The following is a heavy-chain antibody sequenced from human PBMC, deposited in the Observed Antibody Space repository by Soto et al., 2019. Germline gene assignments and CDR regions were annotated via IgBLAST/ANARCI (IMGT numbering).Heavy chain of an antibody. CDR2: ISYDGSNK. Sequence: QVQLVESGGGVVQPGRSLRLSCAASGFTFSSYAMHWVRQAPGKGLEWVAVISYDGSNKYYADSVKGRFTISRDNSKNTLYLQMNSLRAEDTAVYYCARPYCSGGSCYPTDGMDVWGQGTTVTVSS. CDR1: GFTFSSYA. J-gene: IGHJ6*02. V-gene: IGHV3-30-3*01. CDR3: ARPYCSGGSCYPTDGMDV. D-gene: IGHD2-15*01.